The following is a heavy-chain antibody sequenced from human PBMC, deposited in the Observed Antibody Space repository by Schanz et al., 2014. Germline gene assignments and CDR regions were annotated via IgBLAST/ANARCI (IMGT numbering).Heavy chain of an antibody. CDR1: GDSISNSNYY. J-gene: IGHJ4*02. D-gene: IGHD6-13*01. V-gene: IGHV4-31*03. Sequence: QLQLQESGPGLVKPSETLSLTCSVSGDSISNSNYYWGWIRQHPGKGLEWIGYIYDGGSTYYNPSLKSRVTISVDTSKNQFSLRLSSVTAADTAVYYCARARSWPDYWGQGTLVTVSS. CDR3: ARARSWPDY. CDR2: IYDGGST.